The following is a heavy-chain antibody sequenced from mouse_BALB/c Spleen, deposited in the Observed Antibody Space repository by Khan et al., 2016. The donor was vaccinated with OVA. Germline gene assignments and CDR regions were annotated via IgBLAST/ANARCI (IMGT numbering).Heavy chain of an antibody. D-gene: IGHD2-14*01. J-gene: IGHJ2*01. CDR1: GYTFTSYV. V-gene: IGHV1S136*01. CDR2: IYSFYDDT. CDR3: ARNYRYDVYCDY. Sequence: VQLQQAGPVLVKTGASVKMSCTASGYTFTSYVIRWVPQKAGQGIERSGYIYSFYDDTKYNEKFKGTVTLTSDRSSSPDYMELRGLASADSAVYYCARNYRYDVYCDYGGQGTTLTVSS.